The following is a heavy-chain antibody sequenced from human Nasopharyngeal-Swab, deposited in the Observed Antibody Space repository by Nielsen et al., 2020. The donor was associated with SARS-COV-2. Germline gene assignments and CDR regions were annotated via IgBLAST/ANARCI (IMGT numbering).Heavy chain of an antibody. Sequence: GESLKISCVASGLTFSDYYMSWIRQAPGKGLEWVANIKQDGSETYYVDSVKGRFTISRDNAKNSLYLQMNSLRAEDTAVFYCVRLSIAAAGVDFWGQGTLVTVSS. CDR1: GLTFSDYY. J-gene: IGHJ4*02. V-gene: IGHV3-7*01. CDR2: IKQDGSET. CDR3: VRLSIAAAGVDF. D-gene: IGHD6-13*01.